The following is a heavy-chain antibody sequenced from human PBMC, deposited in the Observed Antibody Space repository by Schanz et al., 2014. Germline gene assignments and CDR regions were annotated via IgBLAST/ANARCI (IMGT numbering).Heavy chain of an antibody. Sequence: QVQLVQSGTQVKKPGASVKVSCKASGYTFTNFFLHWVRQAPGQGLEWMGIITPSGGSTNYAQKLQGRVTMTTDTSTSTAYMELRSLRSDDTAVYYCARVQDDILTGSEYYYGMDVWGQGTTVTVSS. CDR3: ARVQDDILTGSEYYYGMDV. D-gene: IGHD3-9*01. CDR2: ITPSGGST. CDR1: GYTFTNFF. J-gene: IGHJ6*02. V-gene: IGHV1-46*01.